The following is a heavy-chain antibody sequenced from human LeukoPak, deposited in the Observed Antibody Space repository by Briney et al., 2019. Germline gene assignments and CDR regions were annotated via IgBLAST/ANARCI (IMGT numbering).Heavy chain of an antibody. CDR1: GGSFSGYY. CDR3: VREHSSSGWTYYYYGMDV. J-gene: IGHJ6*02. D-gene: IGHD6-19*01. V-gene: IGHV4-34*01. Sequence: SETLSLTCAVYGGSFSGYYWSWIRQPPGKGLEWIGEINHSGSTNYNPSLKSRVTIPVDTSKNQFSLKLSSVTAADTAVYYCVREHSSSGWTYYYYGMDVWGQGTTVTVSS. CDR2: INHSGST.